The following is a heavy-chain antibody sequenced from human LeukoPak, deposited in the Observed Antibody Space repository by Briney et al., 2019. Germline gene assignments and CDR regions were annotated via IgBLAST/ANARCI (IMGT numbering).Heavy chain of an antibody. V-gene: IGHV3-53*01. CDR3: ARVPTTVTTVYFDY. CDR1: GFTFSSNY. J-gene: IGHJ4*02. Sequence: GGSLRLSCAASGFTFSSNYMSWVRQAPGKGLEWVSVIYSGGSTYYADSVKGRFTISRDNSKNTLYLQMNSLRAEDTAVYYCARVPTTVTTVYFDYWGQGTLVTVSS. D-gene: IGHD4-17*01. CDR2: IYSGGST.